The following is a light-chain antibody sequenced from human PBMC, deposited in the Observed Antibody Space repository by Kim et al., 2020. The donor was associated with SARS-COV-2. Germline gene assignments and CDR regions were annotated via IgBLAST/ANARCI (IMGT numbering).Light chain of an antibody. CDR2: AAS. Sequence: SASVGDRVTITCRASQSSISYLKWYQQKTGRAPKLLIYAASSLQSGVPSRFSGSRSGTDFSLTISSLQPEDFAAYYCQQSYSTPPTFGQGTKLEI. CDR1: QSSISY. CDR3: QQSYSTPPT. V-gene: IGKV1-39*01. J-gene: IGKJ2*01.